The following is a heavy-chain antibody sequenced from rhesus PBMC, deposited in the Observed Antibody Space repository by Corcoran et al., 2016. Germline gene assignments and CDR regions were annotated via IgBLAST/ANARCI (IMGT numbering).Heavy chain of an antibody. J-gene: IGHJ6*01. V-gene: IGHV4-76*01. D-gene: IGHD1-14*01. CDR3: AREWGNGNYGLDS. Sequence: QVQLQESGPGVVKPSETLSLTCAVSGGSISRGYDWSWIRQPPGKGLELIGYFYGNSGSTNYHPSLNNRVTILKDASKNPFSLKLSSVTAADTAVYYCAREWGNGNYGLDSWGQGVVVTVSS. CDR1: GGSISRGYD. CDR2: FYGNSGST.